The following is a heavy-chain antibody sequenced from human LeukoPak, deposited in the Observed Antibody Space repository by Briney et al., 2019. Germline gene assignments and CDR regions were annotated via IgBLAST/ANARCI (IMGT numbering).Heavy chain of an antibody. CDR2: IRYDGSNK. J-gene: IGHJ4*02. CDR3: AKEYSSSPFLGYFDY. D-gene: IGHD6-6*01. Sequence: GGSLRLSCAASGFTFSSYGMHWVRQAPGKGLEWVAFIRYDGSNKYYADSVKGRFTISRDNSKNTLYLQMNSLRAEDTAVYYCAKEYSSSPFLGYFDYWGQGTLVTVSS. V-gene: IGHV3-30*02. CDR1: GFTFSSYG.